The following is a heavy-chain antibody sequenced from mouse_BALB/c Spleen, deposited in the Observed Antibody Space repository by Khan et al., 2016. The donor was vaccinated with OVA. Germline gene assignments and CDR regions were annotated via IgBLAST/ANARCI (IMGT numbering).Heavy chain of an antibody. CDR2: INPSNGGT. CDR3: TRGGYGGFAY. V-gene: IGHV1S81*02. CDR1: GYAFTNYQ. D-gene: IGHD3-1*01. J-gene: IGHJ3*01. Sequence: QVQLKESGAELVKPGASVKLSCKASGYAFTNYQMYWVKQRPGQGLEWIGEINPSNGGTNCNEKFKSKATLTVDKSSSTAYRQLSSLTSEDSAVYYCTRGGYGGFAYWGQGPPVTVSA.